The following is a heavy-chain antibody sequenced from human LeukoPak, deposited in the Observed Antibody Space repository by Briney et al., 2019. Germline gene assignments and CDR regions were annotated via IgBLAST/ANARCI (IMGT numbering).Heavy chain of an antibody. D-gene: IGHD1-26*01. Sequence: PSETLSLTCAVYGGSLSGYYWSWIRQPPGKGLEWIGEINHSGSTNYNPSLKSRVTISVDTSKNQFSLKLSSVTAADTAVYYWGAESGAIVGARDYWGQGTLVTVSS. J-gene: IGHJ4*02. CDR1: GGSLSGYY. CDR2: INHSGST. V-gene: IGHV4-34*01. CDR3: GAESGAIVGARDY.